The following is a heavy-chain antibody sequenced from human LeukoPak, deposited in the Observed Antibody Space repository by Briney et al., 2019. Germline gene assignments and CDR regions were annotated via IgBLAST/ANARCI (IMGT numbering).Heavy chain of an antibody. D-gene: IGHD6-13*01. J-gene: IGHJ4*02. CDR1: GGTFSSYA. CDR3: ARAMVKQQLVPFDY. CDR2: IIPIFGTA. Sequence: SVTVSCKASGGTFSSYAISWVRQAPGQGLEWMGGIIPIFGTANYAQKFQGRVTITADESTSTAYMELSSLRSEDTAVYYCARAMVKQQLVPFDYWGQGTLVTVSS. V-gene: IGHV1-69*01.